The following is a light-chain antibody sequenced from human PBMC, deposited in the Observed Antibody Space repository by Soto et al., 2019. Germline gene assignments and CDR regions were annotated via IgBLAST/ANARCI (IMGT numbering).Light chain of an antibody. CDR1: QSVTSK. Sequence: EIVMTQSPATLSVSPGEGATLSCRASQSVTSKLAWYQQKPGQAPRLLIYDASTRATGIAARFSGSGSGTEFNLTISSLQSEDFAVYFCQQYDDWLRLTFGGGTKVDI. CDR3: QQYDDWLRLT. CDR2: DAS. V-gene: IGKV3-15*01. J-gene: IGKJ4*01.